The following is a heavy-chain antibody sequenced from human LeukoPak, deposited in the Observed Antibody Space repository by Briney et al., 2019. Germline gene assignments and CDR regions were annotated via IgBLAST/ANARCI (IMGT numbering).Heavy chain of an antibody. D-gene: IGHD3-9*01. Sequence: SVKASCKAYAYTFTGYCTRWVRPVHGQVLEWNGWILPNSGRTNYAQLFQGRVTMTRDPSTRPAYMEPSWLRSDGPAVNYRARMYYDIFSGYLYYFDFWGQGTVVTVSS. CDR3: ARMYYDIFSGYLYYFDF. CDR1: AYTFTGYC. V-gene: IGHV1-2*02. J-gene: IGHJ4*02. CDR2: ILPNSGRT.